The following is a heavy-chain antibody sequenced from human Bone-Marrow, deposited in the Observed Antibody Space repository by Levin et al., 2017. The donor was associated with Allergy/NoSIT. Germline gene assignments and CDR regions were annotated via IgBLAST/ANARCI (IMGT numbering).Heavy chain of an antibody. CDR2: ISGSGDST. Sequence: SCAASEFPFGSIPMAWSRQPPGRGQEWVPAISGSGDSTDYADYGKGRFTISRDYSKNTLYLQMNSLRAEDTAIYYCAKNRQWLAPKNFDYWGQGTLVTVSS. CDR3: AKNRQWLAPKNFDY. V-gene: IGHV3-23*01. D-gene: IGHD6-19*01. CDR1: EFPFGSIP. J-gene: IGHJ4*02.